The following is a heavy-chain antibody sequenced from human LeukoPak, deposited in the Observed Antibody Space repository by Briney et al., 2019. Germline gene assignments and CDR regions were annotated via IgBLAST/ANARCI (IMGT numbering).Heavy chain of an antibody. Sequence: ASVKVSCKASGYTFTYRYLHWVRQAPGQRLEWMGWINAGNGKTNYSQRFQGRVTLTRDTSASTVYMELRSLRSEDTAVYYCARGYYDLLTGHVVTYYFDYWGQGTLVTVSS. CDR3: ARGYYDLLTGHVVTYYFDY. D-gene: IGHD3-9*01. J-gene: IGHJ4*02. CDR1: GYTFTYRY. CDR2: INAGNGKT. V-gene: IGHV1-3*01.